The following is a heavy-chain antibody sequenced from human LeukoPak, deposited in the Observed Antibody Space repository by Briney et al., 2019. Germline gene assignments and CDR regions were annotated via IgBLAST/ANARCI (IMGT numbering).Heavy chain of an antibody. J-gene: IGHJ4*02. V-gene: IGHV3-21*01. CDR2: ISSSSSYI. Sequence: GGSLRLSCAASGFTFSSYSMNWVRQAPGKGLEWVSSISSSSSYIYYADSVKGRFTISRDNAKNSLYLQMNSLRAEDTAVYYCAREGYSSGSPGSYYSDYWGQGTLVTVSS. D-gene: IGHD6-19*01. CDR3: AREGYSSGSPGSYYSDY. CDR1: GFTFSSYS.